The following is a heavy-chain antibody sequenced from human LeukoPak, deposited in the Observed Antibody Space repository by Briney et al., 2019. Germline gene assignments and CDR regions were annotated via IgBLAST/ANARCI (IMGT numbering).Heavy chain of an antibody. Sequence: ASVKVSCKASGYTFTSYGISWVRQAPGQGLEWMGWISAYNGNTNYAQKLQGRVTITADESTSTAYVELSSLRSEDTAVYYCAIVVVPAAILGGGYYYYYYMDVWGKGTTVTVSS. J-gene: IGHJ6*03. CDR1: GYTFTSYG. D-gene: IGHD2-2*02. CDR3: AIVVVPAAILGGGYYYYYYMDV. V-gene: IGHV1-18*01. CDR2: ISAYNGNT.